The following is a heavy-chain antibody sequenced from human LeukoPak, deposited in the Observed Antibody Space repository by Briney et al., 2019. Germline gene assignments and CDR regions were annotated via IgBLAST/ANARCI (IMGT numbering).Heavy chain of an antibody. CDR3: AREGPLREDAYDI. D-gene: IGHD2-15*01. J-gene: IGHJ3*02. CDR2: INPNSGGT. V-gene: IGHV1-2*02. CDR1: GYTFTSYG. Sequence: ASVKVSCKASGYTFTSYGISWVRQAPGQGPEWMGWINPNSGGTKYSQKFEGRVTMTRDTSSSSAYLELSSLRSDDTAVYYCAREGPLREDAYDIWGQGTLVHVSS.